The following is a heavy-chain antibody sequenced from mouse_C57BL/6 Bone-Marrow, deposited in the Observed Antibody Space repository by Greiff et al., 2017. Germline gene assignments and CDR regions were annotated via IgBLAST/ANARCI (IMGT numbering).Heavy chain of an antibody. CDR3: ARSICYDYHYAMDY. CDR2: IDPSDSET. J-gene: IGHJ4*01. D-gene: IGHD2-4*01. Sequence: VQLQQPGAELVRPGSSVKLSCKASGYTFTSYWMHWVKQRPIQGLEWIGNIDPSDSETHYNQKFKDKATLTVDKSSSTAYMQLSSLTSEDSAVXYCARSICYDYHYAMDYWGQGTSVTVSS. V-gene: IGHV1-52*01. CDR1: GYTFTSYW.